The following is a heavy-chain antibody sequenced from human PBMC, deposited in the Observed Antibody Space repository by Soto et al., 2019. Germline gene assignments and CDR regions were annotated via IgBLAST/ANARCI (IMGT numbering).Heavy chain of an antibody. V-gene: IGHV3-30-3*01. D-gene: IGHD5-18*01. Sequence: PGGSLRLSCAVSGFTFSMYWMSWVRQAPGKGLEWVAVITYDGSNKYYADSVKGRFTISRDSSKNTLYLQMNSLRAEDTAVYYCARAFHTAMVEGNFDYWGQGTLVTVSS. CDR2: ITYDGSNK. CDR1: GFTFSMYW. CDR3: ARAFHTAMVEGNFDY. J-gene: IGHJ4*02.